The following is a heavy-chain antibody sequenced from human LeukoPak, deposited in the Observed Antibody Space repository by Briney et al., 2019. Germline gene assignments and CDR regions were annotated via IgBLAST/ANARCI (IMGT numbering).Heavy chain of an antibody. Sequence: PGESLRLSCAASGFTFSSYSMNWVRQVPGKGLEWVSYISSASNTIYYADSVKGRFTISRDNAKNSLYLQMNSLRAEDTAMYYCARDGWFGDYNWFDPWGQGTLVTVSS. V-gene: IGHV3-48*01. CDR1: GFTFSSYS. D-gene: IGHD3-10*01. J-gene: IGHJ5*02. CDR3: ARDGWFGDYNWFDP. CDR2: ISSASNTI.